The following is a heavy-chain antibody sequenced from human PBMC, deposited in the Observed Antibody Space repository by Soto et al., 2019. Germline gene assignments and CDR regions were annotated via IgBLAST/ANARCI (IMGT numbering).Heavy chain of an antibody. J-gene: IGHJ4*02. D-gene: IGHD5-12*01. Sequence: QVQLVESGGGVVQPGRSLRLSCAASGFTFSSYGMHWVRQAPGKGLEWVAVIWCDGSNKYYADSVKGRFTISRDNSKNTLYLQMNSLRAEDTAVYYCARAYLEMATTQTYFDYWGQGTLVTVSS. V-gene: IGHV3-33*01. CDR3: ARAYLEMATTQTYFDY. CDR1: GFTFSSYG. CDR2: IWCDGSNK.